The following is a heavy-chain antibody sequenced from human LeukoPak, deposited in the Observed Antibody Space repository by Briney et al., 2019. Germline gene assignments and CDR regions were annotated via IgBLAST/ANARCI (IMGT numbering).Heavy chain of an antibody. V-gene: IGHV3-11*01. J-gene: IGHJ4*02. Sequence: GGSLRLPCAASGFTFSDYYMSWSRQAPGKGLEWISYITNSGSTIYYADSVKGRFTVSRDNAKNSLYLQMNTLRAEDTAVYYCATHIAEATALHYWGQGTLVTVSS. D-gene: IGHD6-13*01. CDR2: ITNSGSTI. CDR1: GFTFSDYY. CDR3: ATHIAEATALHY.